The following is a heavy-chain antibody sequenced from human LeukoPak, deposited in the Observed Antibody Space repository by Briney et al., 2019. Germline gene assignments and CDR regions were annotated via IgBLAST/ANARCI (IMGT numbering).Heavy chain of an antibody. CDR3: SREDY. V-gene: IGHV1-2*02. Sequence: GASVKVSCKASGYTFTVYYLHWVRQAPGQGLEWVGWINPNSGDTYYAQKFQGRVTMTRDTSISTVYMELSRLRSDDTAVYFCSREDYWGQGTLITVSS. CDR1: GYTFTVYY. J-gene: IGHJ4*02. CDR2: INPNSGDT.